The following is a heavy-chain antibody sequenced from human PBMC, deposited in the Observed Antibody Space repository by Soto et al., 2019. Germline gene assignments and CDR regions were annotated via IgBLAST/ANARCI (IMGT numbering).Heavy chain of an antibody. V-gene: IGHV3-30-3*01. J-gene: IGHJ6*02. CDR1: GFTFSSYA. Sequence: GGSLRLSCAASGFTFSSYAMHWVRQAPGKGLEWVAVISYDGSNKYYADSVKGRFTISRDNSKNTLYLQMNSLRAEDTAVYYCAREVRQGYSYYYYGMDVWGQGTTVTVSS. CDR2: ISYDGSNK. CDR3: AREVRQGYSYYYYGMDV.